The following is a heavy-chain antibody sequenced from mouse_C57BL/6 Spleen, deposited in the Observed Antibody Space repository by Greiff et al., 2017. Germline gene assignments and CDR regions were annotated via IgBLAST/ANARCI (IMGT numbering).Heavy chain of an antibody. D-gene: IGHD2-2*01. Sequence: EVKVVESGGGLVKPGGSLKLSCAASGFTFSSYAMSWVRQTPEKRLEWVATISAGGSYTYYPDNVKGRFTSSIDKAKNKLYLLMSHLKSEDTAMYYCAKDMVTTRFAYWGQGTLVTVSA. J-gene: IGHJ3*01. V-gene: IGHV5-4*01. CDR2: ISAGGSYT. CDR3: AKDMVTTRFAY. CDR1: GFTFSSYA.